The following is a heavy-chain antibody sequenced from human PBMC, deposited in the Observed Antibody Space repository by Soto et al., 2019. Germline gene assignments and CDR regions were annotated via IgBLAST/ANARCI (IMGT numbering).Heavy chain of an antibody. CDR2: INAGNGNT. D-gene: IGHD3-10*01. CDR1: GYTFTSYA. J-gene: IGHJ3*02. CDR3: ARGVTMVRGVIANDAFDI. Sequence: ASVKVSCKASGYTFTSYAMHWVRQAPGQRLEWMGWINAGNGNTKYSQKFQGRVTITRDTSASPAYMELSSLRSEDTAVDYCARGVTMVRGVIANDAFDIWGQGTMVTVSS. V-gene: IGHV1-3*01.